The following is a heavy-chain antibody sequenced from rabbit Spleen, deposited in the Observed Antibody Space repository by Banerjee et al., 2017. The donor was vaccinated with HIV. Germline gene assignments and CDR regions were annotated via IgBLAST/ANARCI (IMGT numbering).Heavy chain of an antibody. V-gene: IGHV1S45*01. CDR1: GFALNSVYD. D-gene: IGHD8-1*01. J-gene: IGHJ6*01. CDR2: IYSTIDYT. Sequence: QEQLEESGGGLVQPEGSLTLTCTASGFALNSVYDMCWGRQAPGKGLEWIGYIYSTIDYTYYATWAKGRFTISKTSSTTVTLQMTSLTVADTATYFCARDAGTSFSTYGMDLWGPGTLVTVS. CDR3: ARDAGTSFSTYGMDL.